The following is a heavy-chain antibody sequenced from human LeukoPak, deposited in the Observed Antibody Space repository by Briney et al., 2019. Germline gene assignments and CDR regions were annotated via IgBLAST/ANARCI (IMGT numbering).Heavy chain of an antibody. J-gene: IGHJ4*02. D-gene: IGHD2/OR15-2a*01. Sequence: GGSLRLSCAASGFTFSDYYMSWIRQAPGKGLEWISYISNSGSFIYYADSVKGRFTISRDNAKNSLYLQMGSLRAEDTAVYYCARDSLGAAVAYYFIYWGQGTLVTVSS. V-gene: IGHV3-11*01. CDR2: ISNSGSFI. CDR3: ARDSLGAAVAYYFIY. CDR1: GFTFSDYY.